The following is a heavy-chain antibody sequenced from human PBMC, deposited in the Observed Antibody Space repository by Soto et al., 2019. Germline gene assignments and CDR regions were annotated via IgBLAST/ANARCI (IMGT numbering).Heavy chain of an antibody. CDR2: ISGDGRTT. CDR1: GFTFSSHW. V-gene: IGHV3-74*01. CDR3: ARGVPNCSSSSCYFDF. D-gene: IGHD2-2*01. J-gene: IGHJ4*02. Sequence: GGLRLSCAASGFTFSSHWMNWVRQAPGKGLVWVSRISGDGRTTSHADSVKGRFTISRDNAKNTLYLQMNSLRVEDTAVYYCARGVPNCSSSSCYFDFWGQGIMVTVSS.